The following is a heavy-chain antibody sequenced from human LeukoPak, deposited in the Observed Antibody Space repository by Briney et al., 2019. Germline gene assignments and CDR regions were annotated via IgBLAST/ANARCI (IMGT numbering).Heavy chain of an antibody. CDR1: GGTFSSYA. CDR3: ARDDVHYDILTGTDAFDI. CDR2: IIPILGIA. V-gene: IGHV1-69*04. J-gene: IGHJ3*02. D-gene: IGHD3-9*01. Sequence: SVKVSCKASGGTFSSYAISWVRQAPGQGLEWMGRIIPILGIANYAQKFQGRVTITADKSTSTAYMELSSLRSEDTAVYYCARDDVHYDILTGTDAFDIWGQGTMVTVSS.